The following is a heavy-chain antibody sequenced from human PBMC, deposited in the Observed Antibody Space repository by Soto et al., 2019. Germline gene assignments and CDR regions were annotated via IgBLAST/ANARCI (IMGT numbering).Heavy chain of an antibody. D-gene: IGHD5-18*01. CDR2: IIPIFGTA. Sequence: ASVKVSCKASGGTFSSYAISWVRQAPGQGLEWMGGIIPIFGTANYAQKFQGRVTITADESTSTAYIELSSLRSEDTAVYYWARDPYSRLSWFSPSGQRTPVPVSS. J-gene: IGHJ5*02. CDR3: ARDPYSRLSWFSP. V-gene: IGHV1-69*13. CDR1: GGTFSSYA.